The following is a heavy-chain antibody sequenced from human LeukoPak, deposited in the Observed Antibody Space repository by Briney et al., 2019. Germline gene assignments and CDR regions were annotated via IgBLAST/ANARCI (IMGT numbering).Heavy chain of an antibody. Sequence: GGSLRLSCAASGFTFSSYAMSWVRQAPGKGLEWVSAISGNGGSTFYADSVKGRFTISRDNSKNTLYLQMNTLSAEDTAVYYCAKVIPGRGQFDYWGQGTLVTVSS. CDR1: GFTFSSYA. V-gene: IGHV3-23*01. CDR2: ISGNGGST. J-gene: IGHJ4*02. D-gene: IGHD1-26*01. CDR3: AKVIPGRGQFDY.